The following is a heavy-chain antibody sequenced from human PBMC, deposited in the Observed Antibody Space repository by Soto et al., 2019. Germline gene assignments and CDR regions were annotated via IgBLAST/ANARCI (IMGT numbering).Heavy chain of an antibody. J-gene: IGHJ4*02. CDR3: ASRDPGTSVDY. D-gene: IGHD1-7*01. Sequence: SETLSLTCSVSAGSISTYHWSWIRQPPGKGLEWIGYTYHSGSTDYNPSLKSRVTISVDTSKNQFSLKLNSVTAADTAVYYCASRDPGTSVDYWGQGTLVTAPQ. CDR2: TYHSGST. V-gene: IGHV4-59*01. CDR1: AGSISTYH.